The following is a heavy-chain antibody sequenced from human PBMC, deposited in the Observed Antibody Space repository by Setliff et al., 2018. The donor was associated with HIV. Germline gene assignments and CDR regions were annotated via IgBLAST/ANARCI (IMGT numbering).Heavy chain of an antibody. CDR3: MYGGRTATTH. CDR1: GGTSGTYA. J-gene: IGHJ4*02. CDR2: ITNTGSST. Sequence: SCKASGGTSGTYAINWVRQAPGQGLEWISHITNTGSSTNYADSVKGRFTISRDNAKYSLYLQMNTLRVEDTAVYYCMYGGRTATTHWGQGTLVTVSS. V-gene: IGHV3-48*03. D-gene: IGHD4-17*01.